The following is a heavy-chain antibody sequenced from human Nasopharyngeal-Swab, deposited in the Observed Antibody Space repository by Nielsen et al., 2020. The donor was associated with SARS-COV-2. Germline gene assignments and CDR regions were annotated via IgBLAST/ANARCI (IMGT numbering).Heavy chain of an antibody. D-gene: IGHD5-12*01. V-gene: IGHV1-69*01. Sequence: WVRQAPGQGLEWMGGIIPIFGTANYAQKFQGGATITADESTSTAYMELSSLRSEDTAVYYCARDQRRGYSGYDHTYFDYWGQGTLVTVSS. CDR3: ARDQRRGYSGYDHTYFDY. J-gene: IGHJ4*02. CDR2: IIPIFGTA.